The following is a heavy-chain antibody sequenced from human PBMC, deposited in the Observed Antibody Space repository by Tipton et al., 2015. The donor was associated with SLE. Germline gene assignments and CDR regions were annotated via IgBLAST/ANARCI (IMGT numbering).Heavy chain of an antibody. CDR3: ARRAIGYCSGGSCFDVFDI. CDR2: IYSGGST. D-gene: IGHD2-15*01. J-gene: IGHJ3*02. CDR1: GASINSNF. V-gene: IGHV4-59*12. Sequence: TLSLTCTVFGASINSNFWSWIRQSPGKGLEWIGYIYSGGSTKYNPYFESRVTISVDTSKNQFSLKLSSVTAADTAVYYCARRAIGYCSGGSCFDVFDIWGQGTMVTVSS.